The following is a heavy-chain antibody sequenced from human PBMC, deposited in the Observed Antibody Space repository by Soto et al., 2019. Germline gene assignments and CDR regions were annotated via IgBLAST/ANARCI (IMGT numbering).Heavy chain of an antibody. CDR1: GGSISSSNW. CDR2: IHHSGST. Sequence: PSETLSLTCAVSGGSISSSNWWTWVRLPPEKGLEWIGNIHHSGSTFYNPSLKSRVSISVDTSKNQFSLKLSSVTAADTAVYFCVRGVLSWGQGTLVTVSS. V-gene: IGHV4-4*02. J-gene: IGHJ1*01. D-gene: IGHD3-10*01. CDR3: VRGVLS.